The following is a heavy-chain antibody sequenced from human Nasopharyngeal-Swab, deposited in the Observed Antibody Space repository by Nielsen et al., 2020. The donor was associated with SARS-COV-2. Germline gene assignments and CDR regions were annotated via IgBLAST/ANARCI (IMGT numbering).Heavy chain of an antibody. Sequence: SLKISCVASGFSFDDYAMYWVRQAPGKGLEWVSGISWNSGNIVYADSVKGRFTISRDNAKNSLYLQMNSLRAEDTALYFCTRAKDTSGYDAFDIWGQGTVVTVSS. J-gene: IGHJ3*02. CDR3: TRAKDTSGYDAFDI. CDR2: ISWNSGNI. CDR1: GFSFDDYA. V-gene: IGHV3-9*01. D-gene: IGHD3-22*01.